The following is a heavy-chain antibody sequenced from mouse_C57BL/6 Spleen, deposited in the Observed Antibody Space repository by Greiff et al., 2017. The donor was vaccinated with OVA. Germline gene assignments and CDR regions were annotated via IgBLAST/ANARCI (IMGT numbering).Heavy chain of an antibody. V-gene: IGHV1-26*01. CDR1: GYTFTDYY. CDR3: ARAGTYPFDY. Sequence: EVQLQQSGPELVKPGASVKISCKASGYTFTDYYMNWVKQSHGKSLEWIGDINPNNGGTSYNQKFKGKATLTVDKSSSTAYMELRSLTSEDSAVYYCARAGTYPFDYWGQGTTLTVSS. D-gene: IGHD4-1*01. J-gene: IGHJ2*01. CDR2: INPNNGGT.